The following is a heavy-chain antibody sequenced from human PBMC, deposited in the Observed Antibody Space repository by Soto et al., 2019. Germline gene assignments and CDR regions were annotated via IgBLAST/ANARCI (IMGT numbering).Heavy chain of an antibody. CDR3: ATALQLSRWLSAQTFAY. CDR2: ITGSGDST. J-gene: IGHJ4*02. Sequence: EVQLLESGGGLVQPGGSPRLSCAVSGFTFSSHAMSWVRQAPGKGLECVSSITGSGDSTYYADSVKGRFTISRDKSKSTLYLQMKRLRAEDTAVYYCATALQLSRWLSAQTFAYWGQGNQVTVSS. D-gene: IGHD6-19*01. CDR1: GFTFSSHA. V-gene: IGHV3-23*01.